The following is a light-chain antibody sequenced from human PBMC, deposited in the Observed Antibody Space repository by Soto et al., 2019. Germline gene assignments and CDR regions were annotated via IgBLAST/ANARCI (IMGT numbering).Light chain of an antibody. Sequence: EIVMTQSPATVSVSPGERATLSCRATQSVSSSLAWYPQKPCQAPRLLIYGASTRATGIPARFSGSGSGTEFTLTISSLQSEDFAVYYCQQYSNWPPITFGQGTRLEIK. CDR2: GAS. CDR1: QSVSSS. CDR3: QQYSNWPPIT. J-gene: IGKJ5*01. V-gene: IGKV3-15*01.